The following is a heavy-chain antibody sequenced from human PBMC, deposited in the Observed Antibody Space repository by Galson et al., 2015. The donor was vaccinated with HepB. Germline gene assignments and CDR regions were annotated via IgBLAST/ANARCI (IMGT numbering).Heavy chain of an antibody. CDR1: GYTFTSYD. CDR2: MNPNSGNT. V-gene: IGHV1-8*01. D-gene: IGHD3-3*01. CDR3: ARAYYDVWSGYCGMDV. Sequence: SVKVSCKASGYTFTSYDINWVRQATGQGLEWMGWMNPNSGNTGYAQKFQGRVTMTRNTSISTAYMELSSLRSEDTAVYYCARAYYDVWSGYCGMDVWGQGTTVTVSS. J-gene: IGHJ6*02.